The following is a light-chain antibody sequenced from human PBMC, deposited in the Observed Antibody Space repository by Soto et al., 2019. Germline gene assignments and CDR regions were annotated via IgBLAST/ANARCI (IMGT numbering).Light chain of an antibody. J-gene: IGKJ5*01. Sequence: DIVMTQSPLSLPVTLGEPASISCRSSQSLLHNNGYNYLDWYLQKPGQSSALLIHLGSNRAPGVPARFSGSGSGTDFTLKISRVEAEDVGVYYCMQALQTPITFGQGTRLEIK. CDR3: MQALQTPIT. CDR2: LGS. CDR1: QSLLHNNGYNY. V-gene: IGKV2-28*01.